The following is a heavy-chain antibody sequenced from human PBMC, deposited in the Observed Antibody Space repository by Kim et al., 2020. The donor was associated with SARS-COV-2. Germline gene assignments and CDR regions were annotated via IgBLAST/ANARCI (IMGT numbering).Heavy chain of an antibody. CDR3: TTLISAAGRVY. D-gene: IGHD6-13*01. Sequence: GGSLRLSCAASGFPFSNDWMSWVRQAPGRGLEWVGRIKSKTDGEATDYAAPVKGRFTMSRDDSKNTLHLQMNCLETEDTGVYYCTTLISAAGRVYWGQGTLGTVS. CDR2: IKSKTDGEAT. V-gene: IGHV3-15*01. CDR1: GFPFSNDW. J-gene: IGHJ4*02.